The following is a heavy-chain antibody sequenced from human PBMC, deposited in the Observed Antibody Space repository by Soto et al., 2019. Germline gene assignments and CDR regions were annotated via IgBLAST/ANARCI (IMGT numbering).Heavy chain of an antibody. V-gene: IGHV1-3*01. J-gene: IGHJ6*02. Sequence: GASVKVSCKASGYTFTTHAMHWVRQAPGQSLEGMIASNGGTGQTRYTQRFQDRVTITRDTPASTANMELTSHTSEDTAVYYCAREKGMEENYYNGLDIWGQGTTVTVSS. CDR2: SNGGTGQT. CDR1: GYTFTTHA. CDR3: AREKGMEENYYNGLDI. D-gene: IGHD1-1*01.